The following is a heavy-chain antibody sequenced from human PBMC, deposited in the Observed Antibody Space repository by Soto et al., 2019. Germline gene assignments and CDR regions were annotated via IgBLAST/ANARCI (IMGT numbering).Heavy chain of an antibody. CDR1: GFTFSSYW. Sequence: GGSLRLSCAASGFTFSSYWMSWVRQAPGKGLEWVANIKQDGSEKYYVDSVKGRFTISRDNAKNPLDLQMNSLRAEDTAVYYCARGGEVVRGVIITTGRNYYYYYGMDVWGQGTTVTVSS. D-gene: IGHD3-10*01. J-gene: IGHJ6*02. CDR2: IKQDGSEK. CDR3: ARGGEVVRGVIITTGRNYYYYYGMDV. V-gene: IGHV3-7*05.